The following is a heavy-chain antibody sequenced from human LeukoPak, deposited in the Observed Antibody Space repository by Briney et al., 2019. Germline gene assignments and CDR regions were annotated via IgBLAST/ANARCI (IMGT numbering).Heavy chain of an antibody. D-gene: IGHD3-10*01. J-gene: IGHJ4*02. Sequence: GGSLRLSCAASGFTFNNYAMNWVRQTPGGRLEWVSFIGISSGPLLYADSVKGRFTISRDNAKASVYLQMNRPSAEDTAVYYCARAKGYTSSYSFDYWGQGILVTVSS. CDR1: GFTFNNYA. CDR2: IGISSGPL. V-gene: IGHV3-48*04. CDR3: ARAKGYTSSYSFDY.